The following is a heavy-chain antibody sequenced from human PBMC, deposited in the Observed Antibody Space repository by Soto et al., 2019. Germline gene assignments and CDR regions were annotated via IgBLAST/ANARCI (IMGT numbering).Heavy chain of an antibody. J-gene: IGHJ4*02. CDR1: GGSISSGGYY. CDR2: IYYSGTT. V-gene: IGHV4-31*03. CDR3: ARKGDGTLHDY. Sequence: QVQLQESGPGLVKPSQTLSLTCTVSGGSISSGGYYWSWIRQHPGKGLEWIGYIYYSGTTYYNPSLKSRVTISVDTSKNQFSLKLSPVTAADTAVYYCARKGDGTLHDYWGQGTLVTVSS.